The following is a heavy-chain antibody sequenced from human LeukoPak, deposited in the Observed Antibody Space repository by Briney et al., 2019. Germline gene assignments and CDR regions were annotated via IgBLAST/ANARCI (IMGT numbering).Heavy chain of an antibody. J-gene: IGHJ5*02. CDR1: GYTFTSYD. CDR2: MNPNSGNT. D-gene: IGHD3-10*01. CDR3: ARAGSGSYWFDP. V-gene: IGHV1-8*01. Sequence: ASVKVSCKASGYTFTSYDIIWVRQATGQGLEWMGWMNPNSGNTGYAQKFQGRVTMTRNTSISTAYMELSSVRSEDTAVYYCARAGSGSYWFDPWGQGTLVTVSS.